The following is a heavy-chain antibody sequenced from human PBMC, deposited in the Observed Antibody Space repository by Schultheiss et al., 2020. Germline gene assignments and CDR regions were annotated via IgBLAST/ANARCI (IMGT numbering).Heavy chain of an antibody. Sequence: ASVKVSCEASGYTFTGNYMHWVRQAPGQGLEWMGWINPNSGGTNYAQKFQGRVTMTRDTSISTAYMELTSLTSDDTAVYYCARDSGSTLTTFGPPGHPWGQVALGTVSS. J-gene: IGHJ5*02. CDR2: INPNSGGT. V-gene: IGHV1-2*02. CDR1: GYTFTGNY. D-gene: IGHD4-17*01. CDR3: ARDSGSTLTTFGPPGHP.